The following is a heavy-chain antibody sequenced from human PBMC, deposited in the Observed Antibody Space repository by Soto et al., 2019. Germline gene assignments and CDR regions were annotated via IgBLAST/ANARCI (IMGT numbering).Heavy chain of an antibody. CDR2: IYWDDDK. CDR3: VSGSFPNWFDP. D-gene: IGHD3-10*01. Sequence: GLDLEWLALIYWDDDKRYRPSLRDRLSITKDTSKKEVILTMTHMDPVDTATYYCVSGSFPNWFDPWGQGTQVTVSS. J-gene: IGHJ5*02. V-gene: IGHV2-5*02.